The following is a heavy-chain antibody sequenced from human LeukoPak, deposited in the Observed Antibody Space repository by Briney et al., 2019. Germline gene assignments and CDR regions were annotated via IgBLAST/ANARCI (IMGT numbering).Heavy chain of an antibody. CDR2: ISSSGNII. CDR1: GFTFSNYY. CDR3: ARVILGTYYFDN. D-gene: IGHD3-16*01. J-gene: IGHJ4*02. V-gene: IGHV3-11*04. Sequence: PGGSLRLSCAASGFTFSNYYMRWIRQAPGKGLEWVSYISSSGNIIYYADSVRGRFTISRYNAKNLLYLQMNSLRAEDTAVYYCARVILGTYYFDNWGQGTLVTVSS.